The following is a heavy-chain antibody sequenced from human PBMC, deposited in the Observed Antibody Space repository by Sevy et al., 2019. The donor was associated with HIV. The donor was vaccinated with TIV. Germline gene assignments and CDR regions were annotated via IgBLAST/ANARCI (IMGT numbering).Heavy chain of an antibody. Sequence: GGSLRLSCAASGFTFSSYAMHWVRQAPGKGLEWVAVISYDGSNKYYADSMKGRFTISRDKSKNRLYLQMNSLRAEDTAVYDCARDKDPGIAVAGRRHGGFDYWGQGTLVTVSS. CDR3: ARDKDPGIAVAGRRHGGFDY. J-gene: IGHJ4*02. D-gene: IGHD6-19*01. CDR2: ISYDGSNK. CDR1: GFTFSSYA. V-gene: IGHV3-30-3*01.